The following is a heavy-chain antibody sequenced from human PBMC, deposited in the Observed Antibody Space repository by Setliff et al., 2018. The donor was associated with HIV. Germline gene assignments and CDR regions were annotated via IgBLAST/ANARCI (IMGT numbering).Heavy chain of an antibody. CDR1: GGSISSGSYY. Sequence: SETLSLTCTVSGGSISSGSYYWSWIRQPAGKGLEWIGRFYTSGSTNYSPSLKSRVTMSVDTSKNQFSLKLSSVTAADTAVYYCARGDWYDCFDYWGQGTLVTVSS. D-gene: IGHD6-19*01. CDR3: ARGDWYDCFDY. V-gene: IGHV4-61*02. CDR2: FYTSGST. J-gene: IGHJ4*02.